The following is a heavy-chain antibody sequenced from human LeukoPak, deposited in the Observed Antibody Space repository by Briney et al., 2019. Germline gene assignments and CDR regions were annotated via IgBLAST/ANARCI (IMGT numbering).Heavy chain of an antibody. D-gene: IGHD3-16*02. J-gene: IGHJ4*02. V-gene: IGHV3-23*01. CDR3: AKSDRLNGGFDY. CDR1: GFTFSHAW. Sequence: GGSLRLSCAASGFTFSHAWMSWVRQAPGKGLEWVSAISDSGGSTYYADSVKGRFTISRDNSKNTLYLQMNSLRAEDTAVYYCAKSDRLNGGFDYWGQGTLVTVSS. CDR2: ISDSGGST.